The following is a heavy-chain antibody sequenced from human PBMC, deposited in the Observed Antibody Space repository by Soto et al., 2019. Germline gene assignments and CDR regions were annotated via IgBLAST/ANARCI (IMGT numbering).Heavy chain of an antibody. Sequence: EVQLVESGGIVVHPGGSLRLSCAASGFTFDDYSMHWVRQAPGKGLEWVSLITWDGSSTYYVDSVKGRFTISRDNGKNSLYLQMTSLRTEDTALYYCARDDSSAHFDYWGQGTLVTVSS. CDR2: ITWDGSST. CDR1: GFTFDDYS. CDR3: ARDDSSAHFDY. V-gene: IGHV3-43*01. D-gene: IGHD6-6*01. J-gene: IGHJ4*02.